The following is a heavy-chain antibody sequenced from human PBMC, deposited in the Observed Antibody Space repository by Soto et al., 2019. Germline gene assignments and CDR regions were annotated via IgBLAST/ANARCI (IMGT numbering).Heavy chain of an antibody. Sequence: ASVKVSCKASGYTFTSAAMHWLRQAAGQRPEWMGWINAGNGNTKYSQKFQGRVTITADESTSTAYMELSSLRSEDTAVYYCARPPGITHEYSYGMDVWGQGTTVTVSS. CDR3: ARPPGITHEYSYGMDV. D-gene: IGHD1-7*01. CDR1: GYTFTSAA. CDR2: INAGNGNT. J-gene: IGHJ6*02. V-gene: IGHV1-3*01.